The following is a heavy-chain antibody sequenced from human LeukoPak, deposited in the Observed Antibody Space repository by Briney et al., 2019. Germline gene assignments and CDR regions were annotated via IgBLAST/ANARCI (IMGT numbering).Heavy chain of an antibody. J-gene: IGHJ3*02. CDR1: GGSISSGSYY. V-gene: IGHV4-61*02. CDR3: ARNGAVDWDAEYAFDI. Sequence: MSSQTLSLTYTVSGGSISSGSYYWSWIRQPAGKGLEWIGRIYTSGSTNYNPSLKSRVTISVDTSKNQFSLKLSSVTAADTAVYYCARNGAVDWDAEYAFDIWGQGTWVTVSS. D-gene: IGHD3/OR15-3a*01. CDR2: IYTSGST.